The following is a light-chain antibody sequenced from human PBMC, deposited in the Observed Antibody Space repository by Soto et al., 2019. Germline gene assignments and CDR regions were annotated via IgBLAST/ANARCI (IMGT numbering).Light chain of an antibody. CDR3: QQTYSTPPYT. J-gene: IGKJ2*01. CDR2: AAS. V-gene: IGKV1-39*01. CDR1: QSISNY. Sequence: DIQMTQSPSSLSASVGDRVTITCRASQSISNYLNWFQQQPGQAPKLLIYAASSLQSGVPSRFSGSGSGTDFTLTISNLQPEDFATYYCQQTYSTPPYTFGQGTKLEIK.